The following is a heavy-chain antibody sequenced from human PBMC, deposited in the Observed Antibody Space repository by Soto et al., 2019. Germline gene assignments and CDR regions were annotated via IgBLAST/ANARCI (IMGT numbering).Heavy chain of an antibody. D-gene: IGHD6-13*01. J-gene: IGHJ4*02. Sequence: SETLSLTCVVYGGSFSGYYWSWIRQPPGKGLEWIGEINHSGSTNYNPSLKSRVTISVDTSKNQFSLKLSSVTAADTAVYYCALAAAGTLAYWGQGTLVTVSS. V-gene: IGHV4-34*01. CDR3: ALAAAGTLAY. CDR1: GGSFSGYY. CDR2: INHSGST.